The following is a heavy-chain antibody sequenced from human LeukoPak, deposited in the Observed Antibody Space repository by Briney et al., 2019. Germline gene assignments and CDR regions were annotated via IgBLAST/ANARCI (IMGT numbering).Heavy chain of an antibody. V-gene: IGHV1-18*01. CDR2: ISAYNGNT. J-gene: IGHJ6*02. CDR3: ARDGGLSSSWPYYYYGMDV. CDR1: GYASTSYG. Sequence: GASVKVSCKASGYASTSYGISWVRQAPGQGLEWMGWISAYNGNTNYAQKLQGRVTMTTDTSTSTAYMELRSLRSDDTAVYYCARDGGLSSSWPYYYYGMDVWGQGTTVTVSS. D-gene: IGHD6-13*01.